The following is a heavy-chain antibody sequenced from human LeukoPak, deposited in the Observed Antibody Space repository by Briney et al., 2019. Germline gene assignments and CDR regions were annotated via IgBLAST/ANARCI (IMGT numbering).Heavy chain of an antibody. V-gene: IGHV3-30*02. CDR3: AKDKASRSGWLDY. D-gene: IGHD6-19*01. CDR2: IRYDGSNK. CDR1: ELTFSSYG. J-gene: IGHJ4*02. Sequence: GGSLRLSCAASELTFSSYGMHWARQAPGKGLEWVAFIRYDGSNKYYADSVKGRFTISRDNSKNTLYLQMNSLRAEDTAVYYCAKDKASRSGWLDYWGQGTLVTVSS.